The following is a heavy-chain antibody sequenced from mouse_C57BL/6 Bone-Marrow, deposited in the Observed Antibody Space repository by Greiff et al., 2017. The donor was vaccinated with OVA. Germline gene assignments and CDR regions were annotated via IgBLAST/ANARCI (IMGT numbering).Heavy chain of an antibody. CDR2: IDPSDSYT. D-gene: IGHD1-1*01. J-gene: IGHJ2*01. CDR3: AIEDYYYGTKYYFDY. CDR1: GYTFTSYW. V-gene: IGHV1-59*01. Sequence: QVQLQQPGAELVRPGTSVKLSCKASGYTFTSYWMHWVKQRPGQGLEWIGVIDPSDSYTNYNQKFKGKATLTVDTSSSTAYMQLSSLTSEDSAVYYCAIEDYYYGTKYYFDYWGQGTTLTVSS.